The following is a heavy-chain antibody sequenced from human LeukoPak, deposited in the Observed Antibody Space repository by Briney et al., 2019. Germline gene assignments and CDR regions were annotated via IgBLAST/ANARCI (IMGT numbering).Heavy chain of an antibody. Sequence: GGSLRLSCAASGFTFSNNYMTWVRQAPGKGLEWVSVIYNGGRTDYADSVKGRFTISRDNSRNTLYLQMNSLRAEDTAVYYCARAEQWLAFEYWGQGTLVTVSS. D-gene: IGHD6-19*01. V-gene: IGHV3-53*01. CDR2: IYNGGRT. CDR1: GFTFSNNY. J-gene: IGHJ4*02. CDR3: ARAEQWLAFEY.